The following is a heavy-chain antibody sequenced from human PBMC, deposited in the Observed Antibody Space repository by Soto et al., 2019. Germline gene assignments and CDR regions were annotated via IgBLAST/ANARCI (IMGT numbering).Heavy chain of an antibody. CDR1: GFSFTNAW. CDR2: IKSKTDGGTT. J-gene: IGHJ4*02. V-gene: IGHV3-15*01. Sequence: KPGGSLRLSCAASGFSFTNAWMSWVRQAPGKGLEWVGRIKSKTDGGTTDYAAPVKGRFTISRDDSKSALYLQMNGLKTEDTALYYCATDRSFSPVDFWGQGTLVTVSS. CDR3: ATDRSFSPVDF.